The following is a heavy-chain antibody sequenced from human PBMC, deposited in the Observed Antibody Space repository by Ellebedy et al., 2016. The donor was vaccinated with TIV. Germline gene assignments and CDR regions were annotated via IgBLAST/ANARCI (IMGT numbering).Heavy chain of an antibody. J-gene: IGHJ4*02. CDR1: GFPFSNYW. CDR3: ARRRSGDGWGLDY. D-gene: IGHD3-3*01. V-gene: IGHV3-7*01. Sequence: GESLKISCAASGFPFSNYWMTWVRQVPGKGLEWVGSIKQDGSDPYYVDSVKGRLTISRDNAKNSLYLQMTSLRAEDTALYYCARRRSGDGWGLDYWGQGTLVTVSS. CDR2: IKQDGSDP.